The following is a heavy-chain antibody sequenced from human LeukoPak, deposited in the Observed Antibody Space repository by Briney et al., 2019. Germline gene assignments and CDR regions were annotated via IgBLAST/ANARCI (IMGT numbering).Heavy chain of an antibody. V-gene: IGHV4-39*01. CDR1: GGSISSSSYY. D-gene: IGHD3-9*01. CDR3: ARSYYDILTGYYY. Sequence: SETLSLTCTVSGGSISSSSYYWGWIRQPPGKGLEWIGSIYYSGSTYYNLSLKSRVTISVDTSKNQFSLKLSSVTAADTAVYYCARSYYDILTGYYYWGQGTLVTVSS. J-gene: IGHJ4*02. CDR2: IYYSGST.